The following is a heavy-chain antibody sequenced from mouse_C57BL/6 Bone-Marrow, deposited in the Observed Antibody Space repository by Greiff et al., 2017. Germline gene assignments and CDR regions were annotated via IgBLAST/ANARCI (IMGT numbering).Heavy chain of an antibody. CDR2: IRNKANGYTT. CDR3: ARQYYYGSSHWYFDV. V-gene: IGHV7-3*01. Sequence: EVKLMESGGGLVQPGGSLSLSCAASGFTFTDYYMSWVRQPPGKALEWLGFIRNKANGYTTEYSASVKGRFTISRDNSQSFLYLQMTALRAEDSATYYCARQYYYGSSHWYFDVWGTGTTVTVSS. D-gene: IGHD1-1*01. J-gene: IGHJ1*03. CDR1: GFTFTDYY.